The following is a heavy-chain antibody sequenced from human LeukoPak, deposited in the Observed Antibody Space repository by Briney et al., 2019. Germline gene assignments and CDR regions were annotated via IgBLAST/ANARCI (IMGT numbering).Heavy chain of an antibody. CDR3: ARGSAVAGTKNFDY. J-gene: IGHJ4*02. D-gene: IGHD6-19*01. Sequence: ASVKVSCKASGYTFTGYYMHWVRQAPGQGLEWMGRINPNSGGTNYAQKFQGRVTMTRDTSISTAYMELSRLRSDDTAVYYCARGSAVAGTKNFDYWGQGTLVTVSS. CDR2: INPNSGGT. CDR1: GYTFTGYY. V-gene: IGHV1-2*06.